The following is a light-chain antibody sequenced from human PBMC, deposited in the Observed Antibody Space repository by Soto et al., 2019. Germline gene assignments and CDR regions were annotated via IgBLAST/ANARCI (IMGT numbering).Light chain of an antibody. CDR1: QSVSSSH. CDR3: QQYNDWPRT. Sequence: EIVLTQSPGTLPLSPGERATLSCRASQSVSSSHLAWYQQKPGQAPRLLIYGASTRATGIPARFNGSGSGTEFTLTISSLQSEDFAVYYCQQYNDWPRTFGQGTKVDI. J-gene: IGKJ1*01. CDR2: GAS. V-gene: IGKV3-15*01.